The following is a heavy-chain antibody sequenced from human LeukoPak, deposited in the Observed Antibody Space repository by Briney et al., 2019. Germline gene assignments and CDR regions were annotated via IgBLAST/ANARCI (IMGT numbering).Heavy chain of an antibody. CDR3: ARDRAGYYGTPFDP. V-gene: IGHV4-59*01. J-gene: IGHJ5*02. CDR2: IYYSGST. Sequence: SETLSLTCTVSGGSISSYYWSWIRQPPGKGLEWIGYIYYSGSTNYNPSLKSRVTISVDTSKNQLSLKLSSVTAADTAVYYCARDRAGYYGTPFDPWGQGTLVTVSS. CDR1: GGSISSYY. D-gene: IGHD3-9*01.